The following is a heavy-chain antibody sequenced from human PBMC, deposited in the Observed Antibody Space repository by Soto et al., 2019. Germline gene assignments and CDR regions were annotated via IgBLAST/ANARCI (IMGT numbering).Heavy chain of an antibody. J-gene: IGHJ3*02. Sequence: GGSLRLSCAASGFTFSDHYMDWVRQAPGKGLEWVGRTRNKANSYTTEYAASVKGRFTISRDDSKDSLYLQMNSLKTEDTAVYYCALTIFGVAMGAFDIWGQGTMVTVS. CDR3: ALTIFGVAMGAFDI. CDR1: GFTFSDHY. CDR2: TRNKANSYTT. V-gene: IGHV3-72*01. D-gene: IGHD3-3*01.